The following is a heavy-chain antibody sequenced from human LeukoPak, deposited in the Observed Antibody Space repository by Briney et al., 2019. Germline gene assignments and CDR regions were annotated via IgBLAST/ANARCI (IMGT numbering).Heavy chain of an antibody. CDR3: AREWTYTSMGIVATSSDY. D-gene: IGHD5-12*01. CDR1: GYTFTNYW. CDR2: ISAYNGNT. J-gene: IGHJ4*02. Sequence: GESLKIYCKGSGYTFTNYWIGWVRQAPGQGLEWMGWISAYNGNTNYAQKLQGRVTMTTDTSTSTAYMELRSLRSDDTAVYYCAREWTYTSMGIVATSSDYWGQGTLVTVSS. V-gene: IGHV1-18*04.